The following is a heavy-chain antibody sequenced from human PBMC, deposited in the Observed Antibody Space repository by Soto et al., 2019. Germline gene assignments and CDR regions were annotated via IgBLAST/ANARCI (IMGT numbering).Heavy chain of an antibody. Sequence: ASVKVSCKASGGTFSSYAISWVRQAPGQGLEWMGGIIPIFGTANYAQKFQGRVTITAGESTSTAYMELSSLRSEDTAVYYCARDGHTAMDAYYYYYGMDVWGPGTTVTV. CDR1: GGTFSSYA. CDR3: ARDGHTAMDAYYYYYGMDV. CDR2: IIPIFGTA. V-gene: IGHV1-69*13. D-gene: IGHD5-18*01. J-gene: IGHJ6*02.